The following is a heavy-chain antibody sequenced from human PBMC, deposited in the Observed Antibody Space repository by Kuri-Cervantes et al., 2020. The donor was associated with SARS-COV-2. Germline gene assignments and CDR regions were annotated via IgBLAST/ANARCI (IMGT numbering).Heavy chain of an antibody. J-gene: IGHJ4*02. CDR3: ARGSKTTVVTPVS. D-gene: IGHD4-23*01. V-gene: IGHV3-30-3*01. CDR2: ISSDGTNK. CDR1: GFTFSSYA. Sequence: GESLKISCAASGFTFSSYAMHWVRQAPGKGLEWVALISSDGTNKLQAGSVKGRFTISRDNSKNTLYLQMNSLTSEDTSVYYCARGSKTTVVTPVSWGQGTLVTVSS.